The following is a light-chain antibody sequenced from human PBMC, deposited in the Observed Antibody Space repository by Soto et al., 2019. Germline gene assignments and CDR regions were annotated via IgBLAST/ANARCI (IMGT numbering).Light chain of an antibody. CDR1: QSLVDSDGWTQ. CDR2: GIS. V-gene: IGKV2-30*01. J-gene: IGKJ2*01. CDR3: TQSINWPHT. Sequence: DVVMTQSPLSLSVTLGQSASISCRSSQSLVDSDGWTQLHWMQQRPGQSPRRLIAGISGRDSGVPDIFSGSGSGTDFTLNISRVEAEDVGVYYCTQSINWPHTFGQGTKLEI.